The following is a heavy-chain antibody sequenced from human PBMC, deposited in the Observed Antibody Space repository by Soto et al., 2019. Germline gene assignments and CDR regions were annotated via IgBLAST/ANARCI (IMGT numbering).Heavy chain of an antibody. Sequence: RLSCAASGFTFSSYAMSWVRQAPGKGLEWVSAISGSGGSTYYADSVKGRFTISRDNSKNTLYLQMNSLRAEDTAVYYCAKSTNNWNYDLGGYWGQGTLVTVSS. CDR3: AKSTNNWNYDLGGY. CDR1: GFTFSSYA. CDR2: ISGSGGST. D-gene: IGHD1-7*01. V-gene: IGHV3-23*01. J-gene: IGHJ4*02.